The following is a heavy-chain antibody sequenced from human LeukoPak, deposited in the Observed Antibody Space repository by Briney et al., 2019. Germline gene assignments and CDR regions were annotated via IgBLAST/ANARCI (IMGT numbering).Heavy chain of an antibody. CDR1: GFTFSSYA. J-gene: IGHJ4*02. Sequence: PGRSLRLSCAASGFTFSSYAMHWVRQAPGKGLEWVANIKEGGSVKYYVDSVKGRFTISRDNTKNALYLQMNSLRADDTAVYFCARDSTWLLDHWGQGTLITVSS. V-gene: IGHV3-7*03. CDR2: IKEGGSVK. CDR3: ARDSTWLLDH. D-gene: IGHD6-19*01.